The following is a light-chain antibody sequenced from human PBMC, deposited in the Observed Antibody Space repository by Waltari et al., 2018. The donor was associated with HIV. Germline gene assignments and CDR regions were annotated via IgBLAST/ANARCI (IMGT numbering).Light chain of an antibody. V-gene: IGLV3-25*03. Sequence: SYGLTQPPSVSVSPGQTARITCPGDTLSTEYGYWYQQKPGQAPVLLIYRDKERSSGIPKRFSGSSSGTTVTLAISGVQAEDEADYYCLSSDSRGVHKFFGGGTKLTVL. J-gene: IGLJ2*01. CDR2: RDK. CDR3: LSSDSRGVHKF. CDR1: TLSTEY.